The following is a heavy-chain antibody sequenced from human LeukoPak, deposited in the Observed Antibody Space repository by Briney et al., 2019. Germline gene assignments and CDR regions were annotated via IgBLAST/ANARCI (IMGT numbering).Heavy chain of an antibody. CDR3: AKHDRRSEAGSVGVDY. D-gene: IGHD6-19*01. Sequence: GGSLRLSCAASGFTFSSYEMNWVRQARGKGLEWVSGISGSGGSTYNADSVKGRFTISRDNSKNTLYLQVSSLRAEDTAVYYCAKHDRRSEAGSVGVDYWGQGTLVTVSS. V-gene: IGHV3-23*01. CDR1: GFTFSSYE. J-gene: IGHJ4*02. CDR2: ISGSGGST.